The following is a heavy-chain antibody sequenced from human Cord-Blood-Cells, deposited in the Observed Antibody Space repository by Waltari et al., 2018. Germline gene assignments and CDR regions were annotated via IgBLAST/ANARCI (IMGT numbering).Heavy chain of an antibody. Sequence: QVQLQESGPGLVKPSETLSLTCTVSGGSISSYYWSWIRQPPGKGLEWIGYIYYSGSNNYTPSRERRFAIAGDTSSDECALELRAGPAADAAVDCCGREAGDRGAGAFDIWGQGTMVTVSS. CDR2: IYYSGSN. CDR1: GGSISSYY. D-gene: IGHD7-27*01. V-gene: IGHV4-59*01. CDR3: GREAGDRGAGAFDI. J-gene: IGHJ3*02.